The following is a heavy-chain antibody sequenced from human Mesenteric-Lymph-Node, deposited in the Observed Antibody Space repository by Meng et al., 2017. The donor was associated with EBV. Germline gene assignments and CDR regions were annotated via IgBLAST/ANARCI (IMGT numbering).Heavy chain of an antibody. Sequence: GQLVQSGPEVKKPGASVKVSCKTSGYTFTTHGITWVRQAPGQGLEWMGWIGGNNGNTFYAEEFQGRVTMTTDTSTNTVHMELRSLISDDTALYYCARDQLWPETPDYWGQGTLVTVSS. V-gene: IGHV1-18*01. D-gene: IGHD5-18*01. J-gene: IGHJ4*02. CDR3: ARDQLWPETPDY. CDR1: GYTFTTHG. CDR2: IGGNNGNT.